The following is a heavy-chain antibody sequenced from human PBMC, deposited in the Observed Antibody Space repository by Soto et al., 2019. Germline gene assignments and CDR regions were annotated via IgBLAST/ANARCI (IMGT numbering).Heavy chain of an antibody. Sequence: EVQLVESGGGLVQPGGSLKLSCAASGFTFSGSAMHWVRQASGKVLEWVGRIRSKANSYATAYAASVKGRFTISRDDSKNTAYLQMNSLKNEDTAVYYWTRLPTTVTTSLDYWGQGTLVTVSS. CDR3: TRLPTTVTTSLDY. J-gene: IGHJ4*02. CDR1: GFTFSGSA. V-gene: IGHV3-73*01. CDR2: IRSKANSYAT. D-gene: IGHD4-17*01.